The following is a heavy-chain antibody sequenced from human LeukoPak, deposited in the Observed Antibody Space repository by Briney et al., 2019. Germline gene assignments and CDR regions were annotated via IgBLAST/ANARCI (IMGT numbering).Heavy chain of an antibody. CDR1: AFTFSDYS. CDR3: ARDRLTSGSYFFDY. D-gene: IGHD1-26*01. CDR2: ISGRSSTI. V-gene: IGHV3-48*01. Sequence: PGGSLRLSCAASAFTFSDYSMNWVRQAPGKGLEWISYISGRSSTIYYADSVRGRFTISIDNAKNSMYLQMNSLRAEDTAVYYCARDRLTSGSYFFDYWGQGTLVTVSS. J-gene: IGHJ4*02.